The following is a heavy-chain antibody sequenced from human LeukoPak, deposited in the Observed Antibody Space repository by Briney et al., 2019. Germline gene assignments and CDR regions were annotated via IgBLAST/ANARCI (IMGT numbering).Heavy chain of an antibody. CDR3: ARVGSSLTYYFDY. D-gene: IGHD6-13*01. CDR1: GFTFSSYT. J-gene: IGHJ4*02. Sequence: PGGSLRLSCAASGFTFSSYTMNWVRQAPGKGLEWVSSIGSSSGNIHYADSVKARFTISRDNAKYSLYLQMNSLRPEDTAVYYCARVGSSLTYYFDYWGQGTLVTVSS. CDR2: IGSSSGNI. V-gene: IGHV3-21*01.